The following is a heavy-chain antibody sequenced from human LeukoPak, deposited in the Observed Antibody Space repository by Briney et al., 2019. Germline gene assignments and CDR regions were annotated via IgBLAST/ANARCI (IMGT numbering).Heavy chain of an antibody. V-gene: IGHV4-39*01. CDR3: ARVNIAVVPSTNFDY. D-gene: IGHD2-2*01. CDR1: GVSISSRNYY. J-gene: IGHJ4*02. CDR2: INYSGIT. Sequence: SETLSLTCTVSGVSISSRNYYWGWIRQPPGKGLEWIGSINYSGITYYSPSLKSRVTISVDTSKNQFFLDLRSVTATDTAVYYCARVNIAVVPSTNFDYWGQGILVTVSS.